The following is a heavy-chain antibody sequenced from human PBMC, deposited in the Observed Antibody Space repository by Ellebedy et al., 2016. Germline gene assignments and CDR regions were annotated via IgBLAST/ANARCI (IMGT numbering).Heavy chain of an antibody. CDR3: ARTDGFNTYNWFDP. Sequence: ASVKVSCXASGYTFTSYYMHWVRQAPGQGLEWMGIITLSGGNTNYAQKFQGRVSMTRDTSTSTVYMELSGLTSEDTAVYYCARTDGFNTYNWFDPWGQGTLVTVSS. CDR1: GYTFTSYY. D-gene: IGHD5-24*01. V-gene: IGHV1-46*01. J-gene: IGHJ5*02. CDR2: ITLSGGNT.